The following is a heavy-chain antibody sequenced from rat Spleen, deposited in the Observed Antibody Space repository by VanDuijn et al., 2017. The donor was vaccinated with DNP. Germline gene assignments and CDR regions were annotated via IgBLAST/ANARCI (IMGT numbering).Heavy chain of an antibody. J-gene: IGHJ2*01. CDR1: GLTFSDYS. V-gene: IGHV5S10*01. Sequence: EVQLVESGGGLVQPGRSLKLSCAASGLTFSDYSMAWVRQAPKKGLEWVATIIYDGSGAYYGDSVTGRFTISRDNAKRTLYLQMDSLRSEDTATYYCATQGSFDYWGQGVMVTVSS. CDR2: IIYDGSGA. CDR3: ATQGSFDY.